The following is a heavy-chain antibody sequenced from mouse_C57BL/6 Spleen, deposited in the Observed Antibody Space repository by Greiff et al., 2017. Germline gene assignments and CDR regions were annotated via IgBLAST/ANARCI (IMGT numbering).Heavy chain of an antibody. CDR1: GYTFTNYW. CDR3: ARYYGSPYWYFDV. J-gene: IGHJ1*03. V-gene: IGHV1-63*01. D-gene: IGHD1-1*01. Sequence: QVQLQQSGAELVRPGTSVKMSCKASGYTFTNYWIGWAKQRPGHGLEWIGDIYPGGGYTNYNEKFKGKATLTADKSSSTAYMQFSSLTSEDSAIYYCARYYGSPYWYFDVWGTGTTVTVSS. CDR2: IYPGGGYT.